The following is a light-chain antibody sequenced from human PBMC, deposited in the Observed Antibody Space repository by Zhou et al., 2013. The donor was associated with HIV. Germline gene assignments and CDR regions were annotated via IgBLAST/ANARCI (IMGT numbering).Light chain of an antibody. Sequence: DIQMTQSPSSLSASVGDRVTITCRASQGIDRWLAWFQHKPGKAPKLLIYSASNLQSDVPSRFSGSGSGTEYTLTISSLQPEDSATYFCQQAKSFPLTFGGGPRSGS. CDR3: QQAKSFPLT. CDR2: SAS. J-gene: IGKJ4*01. CDR1: QGIDRW. V-gene: IGKV1-12*01.